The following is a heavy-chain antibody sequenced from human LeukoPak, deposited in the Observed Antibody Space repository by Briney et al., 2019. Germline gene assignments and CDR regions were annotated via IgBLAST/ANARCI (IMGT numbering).Heavy chain of an antibody. D-gene: IGHD4-17*01. Sequence: PGGSLRLSCAASGFTVSSNYMSWVRQAPGKGLEWVSVIYSGGSTYYADSVKGRFTISRDNSKNTLYLQMNSLRAEDTAVYYCARAPPYGDNDAFDIWGQGTMVTVSS. CDR3: ARAPPYGDNDAFDI. CDR2: IYSGGST. V-gene: IGHV3-53*01. J-gene: IGHJ3*02. CDR1: GFTVSSNY.